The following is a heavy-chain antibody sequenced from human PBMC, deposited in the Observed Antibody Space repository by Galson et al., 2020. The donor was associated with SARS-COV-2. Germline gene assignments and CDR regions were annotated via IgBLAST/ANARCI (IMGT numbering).Heavy chain of an antibody. CDR2: IYPGDSDT. D-gene: IGHD2-15*01. V-gene: IGHV5-51*01. CDR1: GYSFSSHW. J-gene: IGHJ4*02. CDR3: ATSVYCSGDGCYDF. Sequence: GESLKISCQGSGYSFSSHWIGWVRQMPGKGLEWMGIIYPGDSDTRYSPPFQGQVTISADKSTSTSYLQWNSPRASDTAMYFCATSVYCSGDGCYDFWGQGTLVTVSS.